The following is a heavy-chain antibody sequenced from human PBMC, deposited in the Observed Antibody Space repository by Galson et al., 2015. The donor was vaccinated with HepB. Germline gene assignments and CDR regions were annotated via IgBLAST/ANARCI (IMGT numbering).Heavy chain of an antibody. CDR2: INPNSGGT. CDR3: AREATLQSFIPTSRFGY. J-gene: IGHJ4*02. CDR1: GYTFTGYY. V-gene: IGHV1-2*06. D-gene: IGHD3-16*01. Sequence: SVKVSCKASGYTFTGYYMHWVRQAPGQGLEWMGRINPNSGGTNYAQKFQGRVTMTRDTSISTAYMELSRLRSDDTAVYYCAREATLQSFIPTSRFGYWGQGTLVTVSS.